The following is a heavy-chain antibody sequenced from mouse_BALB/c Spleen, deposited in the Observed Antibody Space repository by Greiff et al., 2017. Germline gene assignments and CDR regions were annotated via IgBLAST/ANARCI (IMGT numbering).Heavy chain of an antibody. J-gene: IGHJ2*01. D-gene: IGHD1-2*01. CDR1: GFTFSSYT. CDR2: ISSGGSYT. Sequence: EVMLVESGGGLVKPGGSLKLSCAASGFTFSSYTMSWVRQTPEKRLEWVATISSGGSYTYYPDSVKGRFTISRDNAKNTLYLQMSSLKSEDTAMYYCTRDLLLRPPFDYWGQGTTLTVSS. V-gene: IGHV5-6-4*01. CDR3: TRDLLLRPPFDY.